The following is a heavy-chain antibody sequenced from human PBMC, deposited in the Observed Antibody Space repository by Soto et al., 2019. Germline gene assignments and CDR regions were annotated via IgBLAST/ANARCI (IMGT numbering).Heavy chain of an antibody. CDR2: ISGSGGST. CDR1: GFTFSSYA. J-gene: IGHJ4*02. Sequence: GGSLRLSCAASGFTFSSYAMSWVRQAPGKGLEWVSAISGSGGSTYYADSVKGRFTLSRDNSKNTLDLQMNSLRAEDTAVYYGAKRGPGRLGYFDYWGQGTLVTVSS. D-gene: IGHD6-25*01. CDR3: AKRGPGRLGYFDY. V-gene: IGHV3-23*01.